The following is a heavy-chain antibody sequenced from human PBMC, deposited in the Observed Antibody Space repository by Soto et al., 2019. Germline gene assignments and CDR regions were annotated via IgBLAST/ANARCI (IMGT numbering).Heavy chain of an antibody. Sequence: GGSLRLSCAASGFTFKSYGMHWVRQAPGKGLEWVAVISYDGNNKYYADSVKGRFTISRDIPKNTLYLQLNSLGAEDTAVYYCAKEGLYKTLDYWGQGTLVTVSS. D-gene: IGHD1-1*01. V-gene: IGHV3-30*18. CDR2: ISYDGNNK. J-gene: IGHJ4*02. CDR1: GFTFKSYG. CDR3: AKEGLYKTLDY.